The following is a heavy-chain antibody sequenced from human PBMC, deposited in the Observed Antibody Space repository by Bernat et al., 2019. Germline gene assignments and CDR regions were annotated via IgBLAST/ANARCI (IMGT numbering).Heavy chain of an antibody. CDR2: IWYDGSNK. Sequence: VQLVESGGGLVKPGGSLRLSCAASGFTFSSYSMNWVRQAPGKGLEWVAVIWYDGSNKYYADSVKGRFTISRDNSKNTLYLQMNSLRAEDTAVYYCARCITAAGTGPFDYWGQGTLVTVSS. CDR1: GFTFSSYS. V-gene: IGHV3-33*08. D-gene: IGHD6-13*01. CDR3: ARCITAAGTGPFDY. J-gene: IGHJ4*02.